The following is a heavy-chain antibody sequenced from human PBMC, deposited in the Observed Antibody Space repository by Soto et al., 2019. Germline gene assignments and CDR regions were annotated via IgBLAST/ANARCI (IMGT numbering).Heavy chain of an antibody. V-gene: IGHV4-30-4*02. CDR1: GDSISRRNKS. J-gene: IGHJ6*02. CDR3: AGVPSPFDYYYAMDV. CDR2: LFSSGTT. Sequence: TSDTLSFTCIVSGDSISRRNKSWSWIRQPPGKGLEWLGYLFSSGTTSHNPSLTSRLSMSLDTSKNQFSQKLNSVTDADTAVYFCAGVPSPFDYYYAMDVWGQGTSVTVSS. D-gene: IGHD3-9*01.